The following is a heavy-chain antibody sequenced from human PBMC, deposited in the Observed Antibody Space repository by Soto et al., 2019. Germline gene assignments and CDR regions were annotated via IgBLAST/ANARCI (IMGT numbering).Heavy chain of an antibody. CDR1: GFTFSSYA. CDR2: ISGSGGST. Sequence: EVQLLESGGGLVQPGGSLRLSCAASGFTFSSYAMSWVRQAPGKGLEWVAGISGSGGSTYYADSVKGRFTISRDNAKNTLYLQMNSLRAEDTAVYYCAKDQVVGGYSSWAGGMDFWGQGTTVTVSS. D-gene: IGHD6-13*01. CDR3: AKDQVVGGYSSWAGGMDF. J-gene: IGHJ6*02. V-gene: IGHV3-23*01.